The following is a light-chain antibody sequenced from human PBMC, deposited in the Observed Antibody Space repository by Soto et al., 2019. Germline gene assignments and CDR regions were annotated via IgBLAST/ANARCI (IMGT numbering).Light chain of an antibody. CDR3: QSYDSSLSGYV. CDR1: SSNIGAGYD. CDR2: VNS. V-gene: IGLV1-40*01. J-gene: IGLJ1*01. Sequence: QSVLTQPPSVSGAPGQRVTISCTGSSSNIGAGYDVHWYQQLPGTTPKLLIFVNSNRPSGVPDRFSGSKSGTSASLAITGLQAEDEAHYYCQSYDSSLSGYVFGTGTKLTVL.